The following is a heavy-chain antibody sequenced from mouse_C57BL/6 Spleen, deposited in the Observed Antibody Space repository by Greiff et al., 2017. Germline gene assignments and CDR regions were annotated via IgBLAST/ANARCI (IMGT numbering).Heavy chain of an antibody. V-gene: IGHV1-69*01. CDR3: ATNLLNYFDY. D-gene: IGHD2-1*01. Sequence: QVQLQQPGAELVMPGASVKLSCKASGYTFTSYWMHWVKQRPGQGLEWIGEIDPSDSYTNYNQKFKGKSTLTVDKSSSTAYMQRSSLTSEDSAVYYCATNLLNYFDYWGQGTTLTVSS. CDR2: IDPSDSYT. CDR1: GYTFTSYW. J-gene: IGHJ2*01.